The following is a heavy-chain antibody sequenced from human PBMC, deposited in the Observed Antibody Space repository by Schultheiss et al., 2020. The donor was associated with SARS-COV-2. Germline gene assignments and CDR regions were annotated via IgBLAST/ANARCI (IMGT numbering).Heavy chain of an antibody. CDR1: GFTFGDYA. CDR2: IRSTAYGGTT. V-gene: IGHV3-49*04. CDR3: ANELRD. J-gene: IGHJ4*02. D-gene: IGHD1-26*01. Sequence: GESLKISCTVSGFTFGDYAMSWVRQAPGKGLEWVGFIRSTAYGGTTEYAASVKGRFTISRDNAKNSLYLQMNSLRAEDTAVYYCANELRDWGQGTLVTVSS.